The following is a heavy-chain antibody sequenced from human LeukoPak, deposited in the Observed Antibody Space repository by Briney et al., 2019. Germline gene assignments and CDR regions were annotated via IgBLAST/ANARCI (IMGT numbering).Heavy chain of an antibody. D-gene: IGHD3-22*01. J-gene: IGHJ4*02. CDR2: ISGSGGST. Sequence: GGSLRLSCAAPGFTFSSYAMSWVRQAPGKGLEWVSAISGSGGSTYYADSVKGRFTISRDNSKNTLYLQMNSLRAEDTAVYYCAKNREYYYDSSGYYYYWGQGTLVTVSS. CDR3: AKNREYYYDSSGYYYY. CDR1: GFTFSSYA. V-gene: IGHV3-23*01.